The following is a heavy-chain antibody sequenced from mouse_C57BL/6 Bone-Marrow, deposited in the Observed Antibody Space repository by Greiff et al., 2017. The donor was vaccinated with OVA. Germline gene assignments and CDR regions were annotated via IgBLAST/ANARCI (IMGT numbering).Heavy chain of an antibody. J-gene: IGHJ1*03. CDR3: AREVYSPLRYWYFDV. D-gene: IGHD1-1*01. Sequence: ESGPGLVKPSQSLSLTCSVTGYSITSGYYWNWIRQFPGNKLEWMGYISYDGSNNYKPSLKNRISITRYTSKHQFFLKLNSVTTEDTATYYCAREVYSPLRYWYFDVWGTGTTVTVSS. V-gene: IGHV3-6*01. CDR2: ISYDGSN. CDR1: GYSITSGYY.